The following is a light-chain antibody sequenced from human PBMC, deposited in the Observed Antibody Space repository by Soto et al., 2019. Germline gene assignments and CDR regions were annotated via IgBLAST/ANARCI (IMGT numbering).Light chain of an antibody. Sequence: QSVLTQPPSVSAAPGQKVTISCSGSSSNIGGNSVSWYQQLPGTAPKLLIYDDNKRPSGIPDRFSGSKSGTSATLGITGFQTGDEADHYCGSWDSSLSDYVLGHGTKLTVL. V-gene: IGLV1-51*01. CDR2: DDN. CDR1: SSNIGGNS. CDR3: GSWDSSLSDYV. J-gene: IGLJ1*01.